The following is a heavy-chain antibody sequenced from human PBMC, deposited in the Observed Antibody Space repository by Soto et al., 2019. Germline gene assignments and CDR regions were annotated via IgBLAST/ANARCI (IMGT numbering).Heavy chain of an antibody. J-gene: IGHJ4*02. V-gene: IGHV3-15*07. CDR2: IKSKTDGGTT. Sequence: PGGSLRLSCAASGFTFSNAWMNWVRQAPGKGQEWVGRIKSKTDGGTTDYAAPVKGRFTISRDDSKNTLYLQMNSLKTEDTAVYYCTTALPSAVVAGAPDYWGQGTLVTVSS. CDR1: GFTFSNAW. CDR3: TTALPSAVVAGAPDY. D-gene: IGHD6-19*01.